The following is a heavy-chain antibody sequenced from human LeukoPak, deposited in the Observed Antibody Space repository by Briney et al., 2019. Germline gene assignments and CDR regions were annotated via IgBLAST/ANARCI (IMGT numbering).Heavy chain of an antibody. CDR1: GFTFSSYW. D-gene: IGHD3-10*01. V-gene: IGHV3-7*03. Sequence: GGSLRLSCAASGFTFSSYWMSWVRQAPGKGLEGVANIKQDGSEKYYVDSVKGRFTISRDNAKNSLYLQMNSLRAEDTAVSYCARVAMVRGVRDKRPRYYFDYWGQGTLVTVSS. CDR2: IKQDGSEK. CDR3: ARVAMVRGVRDKRPRYYFDY. J-gene: IGHJ4*02.